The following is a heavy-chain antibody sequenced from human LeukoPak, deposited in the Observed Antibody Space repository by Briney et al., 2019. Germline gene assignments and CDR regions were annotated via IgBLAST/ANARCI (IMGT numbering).Heavy chain of an antibody. D-gene: IGHD2-2*01. Sequence: SETLSLTCTLSGGSIDTATLFWGWIRQPPGKGLEYIGSIFYIGSTYYNPSLKSRVTISVDTSKNQFSLKLSSVTAADTAVYYCAREGYQPEGFDPWGQGTLVTVSS. CDR2: IFYIGST. J-gene: IGHJ5*02. CDR3: AREGYQPEGFDP. CDR1: GGSIDTATLF. V-gene: IGHV4-39*07.